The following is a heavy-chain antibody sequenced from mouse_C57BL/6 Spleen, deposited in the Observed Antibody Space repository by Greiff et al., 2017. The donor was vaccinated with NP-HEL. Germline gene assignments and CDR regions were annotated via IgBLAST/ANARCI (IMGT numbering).Heavy chain of an antibody. CDR2: ISDGGSYT. CDR3: ARANWNPAWFAY. Sequence: EVQLVESGGGLVKPGASLKLSCAASGFTFTSYAMSWVRQTPEQRLEWVATISDGGSYTYYPDNVKGRFTISRDNAKNNLYLQMSHLESEDAAMCYSARANWNPAWFAYWGQGTLVTVSA. CDR1: GFTFTSYA. D-gene: IGHD4-1*01. V-gene: IGHV5-4*01. J-gene: IGHJ3*01.